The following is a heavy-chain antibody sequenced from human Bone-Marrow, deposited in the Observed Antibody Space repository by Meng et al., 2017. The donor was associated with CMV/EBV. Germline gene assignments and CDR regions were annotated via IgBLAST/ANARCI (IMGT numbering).Heavy chain of an antibody. V-gene: IGHV3-9*01. CDR1: GFTFDDYA. Sequence: GGSLRLSCAASGFTFDDYAMHWVRQAPGKGLEWVSGISWNSGSIGYADSVKGRFTISRDNAKNSLYLQMNSLRAEDTALYYCAKDFGFDPWGQGTLVTFSS. J-gene: IGHJ5*02. CDR3: AKDFGFDP. CDR2: ISWNSGSI.